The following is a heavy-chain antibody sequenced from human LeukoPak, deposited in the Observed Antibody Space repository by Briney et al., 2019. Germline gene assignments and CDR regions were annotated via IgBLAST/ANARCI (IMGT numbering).Heavy chain of an antibody. Sequence: GGSLRLSCAASGFTFSSYAMSWVRQAPGKGLEWVSAISGSGSSTYYADSVKGWFTISRDNSKNTLYLQMNSLRAEDTAVYYCAKDLGGAPDGMDVWGQGTTVTVSS. D-gene: IGHD3-3*01. CDR3: AKDLGGAPDGMDV. J-gene: IGHJ6*02. CDR1: GFTFSSYA. CDR2: ISGSGSST. V-gene: IGHV3-23*01.